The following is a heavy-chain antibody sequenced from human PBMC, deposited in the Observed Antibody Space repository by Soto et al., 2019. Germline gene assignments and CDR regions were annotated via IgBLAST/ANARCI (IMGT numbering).Heavy chain of an antibody. Sequence: QVRLQESGPQLVKPSATLSLTCTVSGGAFRSYFWSWIRQPPGKGLEWIGNIHSSGKSNYNPSFKSRVSMSIDPSKNRFSVRLTSVTAADTAVYYCARDDPFDPWGQGMLFTVSS. V-gene: IGHV4-59*01. CDR1: GGAFRSYF. J-gene: IGHJ5*02. CDR3: ARDDPFDP. CDR2: IHSSGKS.